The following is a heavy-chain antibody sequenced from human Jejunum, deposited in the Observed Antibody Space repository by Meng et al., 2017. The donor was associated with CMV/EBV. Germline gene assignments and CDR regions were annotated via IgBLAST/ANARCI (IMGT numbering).Heavy chain of an antibody. D-gene: IGHD3-9*01. J-gene: IGHJ4*02. V-gene: IGHV3-23*01. CDR3: AKGRALTGAYYFDY. CDR2: VSGSGGTT. Sequence: GLTFGSDAMAWHRQAPGKGLEWISAVSGSGGTTYYADSVKGRFTISRDNSKNTLYLQMNSLRAEDTAVYYCAKGRALTGAYYFDYWGQGTLVTVSS. CDR1: GLTFGSDA.